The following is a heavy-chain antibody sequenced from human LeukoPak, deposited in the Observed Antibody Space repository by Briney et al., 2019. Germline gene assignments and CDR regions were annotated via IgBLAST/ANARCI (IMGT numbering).Heavy chain of an antibody. CDR1: GFTSSTYW. J-gene: IGHJ4*02. D-gene: IGHD6-19*01. CDR3: ARGYSSGWTLLGY. CDR2: INSDGSST. V-gene: IGHV3-74*01. Sequence: PGGSLRLSCAASGFTSSTYWMHWVRQAPGKGLVWVSRINSDGSSTSYADSVKGRFTISRDNAKNTLYLQMNSLRAEDTAVYYCARGYSSGWTLLGYWGQGTLVTVSS.